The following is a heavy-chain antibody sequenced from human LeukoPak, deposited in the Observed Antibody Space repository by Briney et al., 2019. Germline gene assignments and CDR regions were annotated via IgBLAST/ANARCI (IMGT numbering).Heavy chain of an antibody. V-gene: IGHV3-30*02. CDR1: GFSLRDYS. CDR2: IRYDGSNK. J-gene: IGHJ5*02. D-gene: IGHD4-11*01. Sequence: GGSLRLSCAASGFSLRDYSMDWVRQAPGKGLEWVAFIRYDGSNKYYADSVKGRFTISRDNSKNTLYLQMNSLRAEDTAVYYCAKGAYSNYGRWFDPWGQGTLVTVSS. CDR3: AKGAYSNYGRWFDP.